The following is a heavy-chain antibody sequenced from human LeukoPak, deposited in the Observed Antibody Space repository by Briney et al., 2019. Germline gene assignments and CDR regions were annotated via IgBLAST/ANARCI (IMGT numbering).Heavy chain of an antibody. J-gene: IGHJ4*02. CDR3: ATVTTTIMITFGGVIVPYFDY. CDR1: GYTLTELS. CDR2: FDPEDGET. D-gene: IGHD3-16*02. Sequence: ASVKVPCKVSGYTLTELSMHWVRQAPGKGLEWMGGFDPEDGETIYAQKFQGRVTMTEDTSTDTAYMELSSLRSEDTAVYYCATVTTTIMITFGGVIVPYFDYWGQGTLVTVSS. V-gene: IGHV1-24*01.